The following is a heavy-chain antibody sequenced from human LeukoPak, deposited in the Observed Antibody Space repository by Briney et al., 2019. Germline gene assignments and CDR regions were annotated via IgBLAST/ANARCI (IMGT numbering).Heavy chain of an antibody. CDR3: TRLYYGAIDY. CDR2: IYDGGKT. J-gene: IGHJ4*02. CDR1: GFTVSSNY. Sequence: GGTLRLSCAASGFTVSSNYMSWVREAPGKVLEWVSIIYDGGKTYYADSVKGRLTISRDNSKNTLYLQMNCLRAEDTAVYYCTRLYYGAIDYWGQGTLVTVSS. D-gene: IGHD4-17*01. V-gene: IGHV3-53*01.